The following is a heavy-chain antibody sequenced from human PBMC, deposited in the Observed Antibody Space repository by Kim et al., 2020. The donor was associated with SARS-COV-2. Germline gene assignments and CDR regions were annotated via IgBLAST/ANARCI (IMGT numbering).Heavy chain of an antibody. D-gene: IGHD5-18*01. Sequence: GGSLRLSCAASGFTFSHYTMNWVRQAPGKGLEWVSSISSSSNYIYYADSVKGRFTISRDDAKNSLYLQMNSLRAGDMAVYYCASGYSYGYFDYLGQGTLV. CDR1: GFTFSHYT. V-gene: IGHV3-21*01. J-gene: IGHJ4*02. CDR3: ASGYSYGYFDY. CDR2: ISSSSNYI.